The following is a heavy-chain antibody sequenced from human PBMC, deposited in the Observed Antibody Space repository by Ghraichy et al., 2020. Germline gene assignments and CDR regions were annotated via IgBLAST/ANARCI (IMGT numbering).Heavy chain of an antibody. CDR2: IYYSGST. J-gene: IGHJ4*02. CDR1: GASISSYY. CDR3: ARSDGYPYFDY. V-gene: IGHV4-59*01. Sequence: SETLSLTCTVSGASISSYYWSWIRQPPGKGLEWIGYIYYSGSTNYNPSLKSRVTISVDTSKNQFSLKLSSVTAADTAVYYCARSDGYPYFDYWGQGTLVTVSS. D-gene: IGHD5-24*01.